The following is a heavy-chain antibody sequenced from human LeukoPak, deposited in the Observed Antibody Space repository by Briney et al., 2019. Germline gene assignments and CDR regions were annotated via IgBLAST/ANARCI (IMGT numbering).Heavy chain of an antibody. Sequence: GASVKVSCKASGYTFTSYGISWVRQAPGQGLEWMGWISAYNGNTNYAQKLQGRVTMTTDTSTSTAYMELRSLRSDDTAVYYCARVGEITMIVVDTDYWGQGTLVTVSS. V-gene: IGHV1-18*01. D-gene: IGHD3-22*01. J-gene: IGHJ4*02. CDR1: GYTFTSYG. CDR3: ARVGEITMIVVDTDY. CDR2: ISAYNGNT.